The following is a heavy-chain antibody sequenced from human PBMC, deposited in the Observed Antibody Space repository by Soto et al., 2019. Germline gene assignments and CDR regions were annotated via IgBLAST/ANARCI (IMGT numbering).Heavy chain of an antibody. V-gene: IGHV3-72*01. CDR3: ARELMTTITYFDY. D-gene: IGHD4-4*01. CDR2: TRNKANSYTT. J-gene: IGHJ4*02. Sequence: GGSLRLSCAASGFTFSDHYMDWVRQAPGKGLEWAGRTRNKANSYTTEYAASVKGRFTISRDDSKNSLSLQMNSLKTEDTAVYYCARELMTTITYFDYWGQGALVTVSS. CDR1: GFTFSDHY.